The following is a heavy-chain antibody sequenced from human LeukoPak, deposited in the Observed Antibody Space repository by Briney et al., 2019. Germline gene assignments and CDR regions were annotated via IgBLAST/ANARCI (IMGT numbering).Heavy chain of an antibody. V-gene: IGHV4-4*07. CDR3: ARSAMTTVTTKLYYGMDV. J-gene: IGHJ6*02. Sequence: SETLSLTCTVSGGSISSYYWSWIRQPAGKGLEWIGRIYTSGSTNYNPSLKSRVTMSVDTSKNQFSLKLSSVTAADTAVYYCARSAMTTVTTKLYYGMDVWGQGTTVTVSS. D-gene: IGHD4-17*01. CDR1: GGSISSYY. CDR2: IYTSGST.